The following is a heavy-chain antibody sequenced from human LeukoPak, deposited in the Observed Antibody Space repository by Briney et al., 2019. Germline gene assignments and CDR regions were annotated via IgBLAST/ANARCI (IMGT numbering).Heavy chain of an antibody. V-gene: IGHV4-39*01. CDR3: ARLSFIVVVPAAMGYYYMDV. Sequence: PSETLSLTCTVSGGSISSSSYYWGWIRQPPGKGLEWIGSIYYSGSTYYNPSLKSRVTISVDTSKNQFSLKLSSVTAADTAVYYCARLSFIVVVPAAMGYYYMDVWGKGTTVTVSS. CDR2: IYYSGST. J-gene: IGHJ6*03. CDR1: GGSISSSSYY. D-gene: IGHD2-2*01.